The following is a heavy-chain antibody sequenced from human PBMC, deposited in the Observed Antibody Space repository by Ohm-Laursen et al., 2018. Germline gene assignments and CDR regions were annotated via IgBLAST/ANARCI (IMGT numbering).Heavy chain of an antibody. D-gene: IGHD4-17*01. CDR2: ISGSGGST. Sequence: SLRLSCSASGFTFSSYAMSWVRQAPGKGLEWVSAISGSGGSTNYADSVKGRFTISRDNSKNTLYLQMNSLRAEDTAVYYCARSIKDYGDYGWGQGTLVTVSS. J-gene: IGHJ4*02. V-gene: IGHV3-23*01. CDR3: ARSIKDYGDYG. CDR1: GFTFSSYA.